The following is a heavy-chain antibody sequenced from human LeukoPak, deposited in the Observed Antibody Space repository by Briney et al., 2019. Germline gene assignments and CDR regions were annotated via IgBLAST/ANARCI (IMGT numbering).Heavy chain of an antibody. CDR3: ARRWGSSWDY. D-gene: IGHD6-13*01. V-gene: IGHV4-59*12. CDR2: IYYSGST. Sequence: SETLSLTCTVSGGSISSYYWSWIRQPPGKGLEWIGYIYYSGSTYYNASVKSRVTISVDRSKNQFSLKVNSVTAADTAVYYCARRWGSSWDYWGQGTLVTVSS. CDR1: GGSISSYY. J-gene: IGHJ4*02.